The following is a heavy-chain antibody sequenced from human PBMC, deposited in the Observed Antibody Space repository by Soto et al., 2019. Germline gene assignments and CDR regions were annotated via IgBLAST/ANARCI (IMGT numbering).Heavy chain of an antibody. D-gene: IGHD3-22*01. Sequence: EVQLVESGGGLVQPGGSLRLSCAASGFPFSNYGMSGVRQAPGKGRGGGASIKQDGSEKYYVDSVKGRFTISRDNTKNSLYLQMNSLRAEDTAMYYCARGTSFDFDDNAYYAHWGQGTLVTVSS. CDR1: GFPFSNYG. V-gene: IGHV3-7*03. CDR3: ARGTSFDFDDNAYYAH. CDR2: IKQDGSEK. J-gene: IGHJ4*02.